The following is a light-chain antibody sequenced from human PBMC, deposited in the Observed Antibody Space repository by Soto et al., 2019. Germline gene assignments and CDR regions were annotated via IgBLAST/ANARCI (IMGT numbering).Light chain of an antibody. CDR1: QSIKNC. Sequence: DIEMTQSPSSLSAAIGDRVTITCRASQSIKNCLNWYQHKPGAAPKLLIFGASNLESGVPSRFSGSGSGTEFTLSVSSLQPEDFATYYCQQGYSTTPITFGQGTRLEIK. CDR2: GAS. J-gene: IGKJ5*01. V-gene: IGKV1-39*01. CDR3: QQGYSTTPIT.